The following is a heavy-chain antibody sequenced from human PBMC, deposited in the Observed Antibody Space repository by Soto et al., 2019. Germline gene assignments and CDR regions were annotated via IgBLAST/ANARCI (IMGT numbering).Heavy chain of an antibody. CDR3: ARGGDTSTWYDLDP. Sequence: ASVKVSCKASGYTFTSFDINWVRQAPGQGLEWMGWMNPATGNTGYAQKFQGRVTMTRNTSINTAYMELSSLRSEDTAVYFCARGGDTSTWYDLDPWGQGTLVTVSS. CDR1: GYTFTSFD. D-gene: IGHD6-13*01. J-gene: IGHJ5*02. CDR2: MNPATGNT. V-gene: IGHV1-8*01.